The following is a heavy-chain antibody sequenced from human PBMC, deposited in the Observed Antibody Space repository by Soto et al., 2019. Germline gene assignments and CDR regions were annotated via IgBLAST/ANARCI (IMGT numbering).Heavy chain of an antibody. CDR1: GGSISSYY. J-gene: IGHJ5*02. D-gene: IGHD6-13*01. Sequence: SETLSLTCTVSGGSISSYYWSWIRQPPGKGLEWIGYIYYSGSTNYNPSLKSRVTISVDTSKNQFSLKLSSVTAADTAVYYCARALPDSSSPKPNWCDPWGQGTLVTVSS. CDR2: IYYSGST. V-gene: IGHV4-59*01. CDR3: ARALPDSSSPKPNWCDP.